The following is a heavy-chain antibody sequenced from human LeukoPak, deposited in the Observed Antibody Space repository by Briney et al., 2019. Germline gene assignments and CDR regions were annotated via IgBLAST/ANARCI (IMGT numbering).Heavy chain of an antibody. V-gene: IGHV3-66*01. CDR1: GLTVSSTY. CDR3: ARDLLEWYFDY. CDR2: IYNGGST. J-gene: IGHJ4*02. D-gene: IGHD3-3*01. Sequence: PGGPLRLSCAASGLTVSSTYMSWVRQTPGKGLEWVSVIYNGGSTYYADSVKGRFTISRDNSKNTLYLQMNSLRAEDTAVYYCARDLLEWYFDYWGQGTLVTVSS.